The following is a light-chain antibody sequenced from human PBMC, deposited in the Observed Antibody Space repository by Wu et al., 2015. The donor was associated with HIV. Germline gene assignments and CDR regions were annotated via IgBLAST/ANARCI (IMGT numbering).Light chain of an antibody. V-gene: IGKV3-11*01. J-gene: IGKJ1*01. CDR2: DAS. Sequence: EIVLTQSPATLSLSPGERATLSSRASQSVSSYLAWYQQKPGQAPRLLIYDASNRATGIPARFSGSGSGTDFTLTISSLEPEDFAVYYCQQYGDSPAWTFGQGTKVEVK. CDR3: QQYGDSPAWT. CDR1: QSVSSY.